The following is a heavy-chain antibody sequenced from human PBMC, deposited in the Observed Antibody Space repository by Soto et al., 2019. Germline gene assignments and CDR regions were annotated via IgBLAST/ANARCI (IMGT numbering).Heavy chain of an antibody. CDR1: GFTFSASA. D-gene: IGHD6-25*01. J-gene: IGHJ5*01. V-gene: IGHV3-73*01. CDR3: TRLAPASFQFDY. Sequence: PGGSVRLSCTASGFTFSASAIHWVRQASGKGLEWVGRIKTKSDTYATAYAASVRGRFTVSRDDSYSTAYLQMDNLKTEDTALYYCTRLAPASFQFDYWGHGALVTVSS. CDR2: IKTKSDTYAT.